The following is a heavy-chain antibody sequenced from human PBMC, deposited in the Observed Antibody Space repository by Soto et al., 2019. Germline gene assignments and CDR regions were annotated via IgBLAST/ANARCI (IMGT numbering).Heavy chain of an antibody. Sequence: GGSLRLSCAASGFTFSSYAMHWVRQAPGKGLEWVAVISYDGSNKYYADSVKGRFTISRDNSKNTLYLQMNSLRAEETAVYYWAKDGIAARPWIKYYAYYMDVWGKGTTVTVSS. CDR2: ISYDGSNK. CDR1: GFTFSSYA. V-gene: IGHV3-30*18. CDR3: AKDGIAARPWIKYYAYYMDV. D-gene: IGHD6-6*01. J-gene: IGHJ6*03.